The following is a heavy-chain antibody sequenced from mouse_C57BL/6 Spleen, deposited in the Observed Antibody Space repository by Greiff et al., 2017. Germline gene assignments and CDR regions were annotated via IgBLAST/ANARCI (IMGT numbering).Heavy chain of an antibody. V-gene: IGHV1-80*01. CDR1: GYAFSSYW. Sequence: VMLQQSGAELVKPGASVKISCKASGYAFSSYWMNWVKQRPGKGLEWIGQIYPGDGDTNYNGKFKGKATLTADKSSSTAYMQLSSLTSEDSAVYFCAVYYDYDDAMDYWGQGTSVTVSS. CDR3: AVYYDYDDAMDY. CDR2: IYPGDGDT. J-gene: IGHJ4*01. D-gene: IGHD2-4*01.